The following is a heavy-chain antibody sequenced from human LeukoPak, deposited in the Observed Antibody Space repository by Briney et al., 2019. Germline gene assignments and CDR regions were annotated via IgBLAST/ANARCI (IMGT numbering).Heavy chain of an antibody. J-gene: IGHJ6*02. Sequence: GASVTVSCKASGYTFTIYYMHWVRQAPGQGLEWMGIINPSGGSTSYAQKFQGRVTMTRDTSTSTVYMELSSLRSEDTAVYYCARDHYSSSSGYYYGMDVWGQGTTVTVSS. CDR3: ARDHYSSSSGYYYGMDV. V-gene: IGHV1-46*01. CDR2: INPSGGST. CDR1: GYTFTIYY. D-gene: IGHD6-6*01.